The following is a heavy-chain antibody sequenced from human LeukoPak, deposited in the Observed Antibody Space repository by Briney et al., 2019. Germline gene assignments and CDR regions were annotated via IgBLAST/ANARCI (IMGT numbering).Heavy chain of an antibody. CDR1: GFTFSNYR. V-gene: IGHV3-7*01. CDR2: IKQDGTQK. Sequence: GGSLRLSCAASGFTFSNYRMSWVRQAPGKGLEWVANIKQDGTQKFYVDSVKGRFTISRDNAKNSLYLQMNSLRAEDTAVYYCARDRWGYSYGGDWGQGILVTVSS. D-gene: IGHD5-18*01. J-gene: IGHJ4*02. CDR3: ARDRWGYSYGGD.